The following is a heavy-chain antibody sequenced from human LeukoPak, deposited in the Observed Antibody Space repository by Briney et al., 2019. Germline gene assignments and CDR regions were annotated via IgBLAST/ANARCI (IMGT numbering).Heavy chain of an antibody. V-gene: IGHV4-34*01. J-gene: IGHJ4*02. CDR1: GGSFSGYY. CDR3: ARGYSSSWYGRLLDY. Sequence: SGTLSLTCAVYGGSFSGYYWSWIRQPPGKGLEWIGEINHSGSTNYNPSLKSRVTISVDTSKNQFSLKLSSVTAADTAVYYCARGYSSSWYGRLLDYWGQGTLVTVSS. CDR2: INHSGST. D-gene: IGHD6-13*01.